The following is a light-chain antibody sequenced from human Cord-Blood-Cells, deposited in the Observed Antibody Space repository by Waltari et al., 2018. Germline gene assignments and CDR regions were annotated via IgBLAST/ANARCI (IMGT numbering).Light chain of an antibody. CDR2: SNN. Sequence: QSVLSQPPSAYGTPGQRFTISCSGSSSNIGSDTVNWYHQPPGTAPKLLIYSNNQRPSGVPDRFSGSKSGTSASLAISGLQSEDEADYYCAAWDDSLNAWVFGGGTKLTVL. CDR1: SSNIGSDT. J-gene: IGLJ3*02. V-gene: IGLV1-44*01. CDR3: AAWDDSLNAWV.